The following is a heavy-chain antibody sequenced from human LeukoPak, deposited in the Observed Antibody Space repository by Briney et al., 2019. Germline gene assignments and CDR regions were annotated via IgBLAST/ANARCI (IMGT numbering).Heavy chain of an antibody. CDR2: IYYSGST. CDR3: ARSPGGRRENWFDP. D-gene: IGHD2-8*02. J-gene: IGHJ5*02. CDR1: GYSISSGDYY. Sequence: SETLSLTCTVSGYSISSGDYYWSWIRQPPGKGLEWIGYIYYSGSTYYNPSLKSRVTISVDTSKNQFSLKLSSVTAADTAVYYCARSPGGRRENWFDPWGQGTLVTVSS. V-gene: IGHV4-30-4*08.